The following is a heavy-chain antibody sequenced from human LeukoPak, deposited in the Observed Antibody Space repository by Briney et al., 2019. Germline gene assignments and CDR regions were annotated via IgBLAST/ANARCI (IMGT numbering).Heavy chain of an antibody. CDR2: IYHSGST. Sequence: SGTLSLTCAVSGGSISSSSWWSWVRQPPGKGLEWIGEIYHSGSTNYNPSLKSRVTISVDKSKNQFSLKLSSVTAADTAVYYCARVYCSSTSCYTFDYWGQGTLVTVSS. J-gene: IGHJ4*02. CDR3: ARVYCSSTSCYTFDY. CDR1: GGSISSSSW. V-gene: IGHV4-4*02. D-gene: IGHD2-2*02.